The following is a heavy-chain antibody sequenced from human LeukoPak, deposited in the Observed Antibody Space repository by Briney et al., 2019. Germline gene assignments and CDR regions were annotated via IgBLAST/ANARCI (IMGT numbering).Heavy chain of an antibody. CDR1: GFSLSTSGVG. Sequence: SGPTLVNPTQTLTLTCTFSGFSLSTSGVGVGWIRQPPGKALEWLALIYWDDDKRYSPSLKSRLTITKDTSKNQVVITMTNMDPVDTATYYCAHRRFGSKTIPFYYMDVWGKGTTVTVSS. CDR3: AHRRFGSKTIPFYYMDV. J-gene: IGHJ6*03. CDR2: IYWDDDK. D-gene: IGHD2-2*02. V-gene: IGHV2-5*02.